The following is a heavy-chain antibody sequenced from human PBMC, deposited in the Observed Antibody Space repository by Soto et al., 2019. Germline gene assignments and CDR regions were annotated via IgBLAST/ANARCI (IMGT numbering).Heavy chain of an antibody. Sequence: GGSLRLSCAASGFTFSSYAMSWVRQAPGKGLEWVSAISGSGGSTYYADSVKGRFTISRDNSKNTLYLQMNSLRAEDTAVYYCAKASSYGILTGQDAFDIWGQGTMVTVSS. CDR2: ISGSGGST. V-gene: IGHV3-23*01. CDR1: GFTFSSYA. J-gene: IGHJ3*02. D-gene: IGHD3-9*01. CDR3: AKASSYGILTGQDAFDI.